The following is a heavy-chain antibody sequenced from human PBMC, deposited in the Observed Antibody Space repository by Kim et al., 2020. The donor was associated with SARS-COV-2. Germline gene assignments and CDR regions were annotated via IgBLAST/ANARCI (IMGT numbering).Heavy chain of an antibody. CDR3: AGRITIFGVVNGWFDP. D-gene: IGHD3-3*01. V-gene: IGHV4-59*13. CDR2: IYYSGST. Sequence: SETLSLTCTVSGGSISSYYWSWIRQPPGKGLEWIGYIYYSGSTNYNPSLKSRVTISVDTSKNQFSLKLSSVTAADTAVYYCAGRITIFGVVNGWFDPWGQGTLVTVSS. J-gene: IGHJ5*02. CDR1: GGSISSYY.